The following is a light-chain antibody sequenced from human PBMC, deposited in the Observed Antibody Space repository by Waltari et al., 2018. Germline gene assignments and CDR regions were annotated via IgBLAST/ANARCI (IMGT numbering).Light chain of an antibody. J-gene: IGLJ2*01. CDR2: QDD. Sequence: SYELTQPPSVSVSPGQRASITCSGDELGDKYVCWYQPKPDQSPVLVIYQDDKRPSGIPERFSGSNSGNIATLTISETQVMDEADYYCQAWASDKVVFGGGTILTVL. CDR3: QAWASDKVV. V-gene: IGLV3-1*01. CDR1: ELGDKY.